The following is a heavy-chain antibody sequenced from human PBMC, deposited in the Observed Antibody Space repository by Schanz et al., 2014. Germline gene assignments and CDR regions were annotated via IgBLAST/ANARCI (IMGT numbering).Heavy chain of an antibody. CDR2: IIPIHGIV. D-gene: IGHD2-15*01. CDR1: GGTFSTYP. CDR3: ARGGGPEDGFDI. V-gene: IGHV1-69*02. J-gene: IGHJ3*02. Sequence: QVQLVQSGAEVKKPGSSMKVSCKASGGTFSTYPINWLRQAPGQGLEWMGRIIPIHGIVNYAQRFQDRVRITADKSTSTAYMELSSLRSDDTAVYYWARGGGPEDGFDIRGQGTILTVSS.